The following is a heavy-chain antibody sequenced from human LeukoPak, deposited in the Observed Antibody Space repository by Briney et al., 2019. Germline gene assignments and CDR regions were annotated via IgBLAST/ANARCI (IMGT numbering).Heavy chain of an antibody. Sequence: GGSLRLSCAVSGFTFSSYWMHWVRQAPGKGLVWVSRINSDGSSTSYADSVKGRFTISRDNAKNTLYLQMNSLRAEDTAVYYCARAKWELPAGYDYWGQGTLVTVSS. D-gene: IGHD1-26*01. CDR3: ARAKWELPAGYDY. CDR2: INSDGSST. J-gene: IGHJ4*02. CDR1: GFTFSSYW. V-gene: IGHV3-74*01.